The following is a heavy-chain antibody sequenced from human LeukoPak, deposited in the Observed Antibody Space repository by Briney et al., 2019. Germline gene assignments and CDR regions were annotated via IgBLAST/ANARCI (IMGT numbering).Heavy chain of an antibody. CDR2: ISGSGGST. D-gene: IGHD2-2*02. CDR1: GFTFGIYA. Sequence: PGGSLRLSCAASGFTFGIYAMSWVRQAPGKGLEWVSAISGSGGSTYYADSVKGRFTISRDNSKNTLYLQMNSLRAEDTAVYYCANVPPKSIYAFDIWGQGTMVTVSS. CDR3: ANVPPKSIYAFDI. V-gene: IGHV3-23*01. J-gene: IGHJ3*02.